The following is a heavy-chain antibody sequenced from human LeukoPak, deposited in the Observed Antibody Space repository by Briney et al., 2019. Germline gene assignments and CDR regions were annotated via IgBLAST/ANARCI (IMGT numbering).Heavy chain of an antibody. V-gene: IGHV3-15*07. D-gene: IGHD3-22*01. J-gene: IGHJ4*02. CDR3: TTGPRYDSSGYFDY. Sequence: GGSLRLSCAASGFTFSNAWMNWVRQAPGKGLEWVGRIKSKTDGGTTDYAAPVKGRFTISRDDSKNTLYLQMNSLRTEDTAVYYCTTGPRYDSSGYFDYWGQGTQVTVSS. CDR2: IKSKTDGGTT. CDR1: GFTFSNAW.